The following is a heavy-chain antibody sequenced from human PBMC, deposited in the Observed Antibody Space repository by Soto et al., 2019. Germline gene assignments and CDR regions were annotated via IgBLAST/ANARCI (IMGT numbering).Heavy chain of an antibody. V-gene: IGHV1-69*01. J-gene: IGHJ6*02. Sequence: QVQLVQSGAEVKKPGSSVKVSCKASGGTFSSYAISWVRQAPGQGLEWMGGIIPIFGTANYAQKFQGRVTITADESTSTAYMELSSLRSEDTAVYYCARPLRLYGDYPDGDYYYYGMDVWGQGTTVTVSS. CDR1: GGTFSSYA. CDR2: IIPIFGTA. CDR3: ARPLRLYGDYPDGDYYYYGMDV. D-gene: IGHD4-17*01.